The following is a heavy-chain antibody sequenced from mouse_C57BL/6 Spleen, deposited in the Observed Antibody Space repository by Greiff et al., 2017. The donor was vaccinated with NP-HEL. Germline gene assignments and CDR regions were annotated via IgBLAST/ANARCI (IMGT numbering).Heavy chain of an antibody. Sequence: VQLQQSGAELVRPGASVTLSCKASGYTFTDYEMHWVKQTPVHGLEWIGAIDPETGGTAYNQKFKGKAILTADKSSSTAYMELRSLTSEDSAVYYCTRSYPDYYGSSPYYYTMDYWGQGTSVTVSS. D-gene: IGHD1-1*01. J-gene: IGHJ4*01. CDR3: TRSYPDYYGSSPYYYTMDY. V-gene: IGHV1-15*01. CDR2: IDPETGGT. CDR1: GYTFTDYE.